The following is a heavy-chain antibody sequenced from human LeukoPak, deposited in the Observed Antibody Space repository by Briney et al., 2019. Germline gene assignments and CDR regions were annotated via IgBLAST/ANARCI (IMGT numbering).Heavy chain of an antibody. J-gene: IGHJ4*02. D-gene: IGHD4-17*01. Sequence: GGSLRLSCAASGFPFDDYTMHWVRRPPGKGLGWVSSISWNSASIGYADSVKGRFTISRDNAKYSLSLQMNSLRAEDTALYYCAKGHMTTVTTVDYWGQGTLVTVSS. CDR1: GFPFDDYT. CDR2: ISWNSASI. V-gene: IGHV3-9*01. CDR3: AKGHMTTVTTVDY.